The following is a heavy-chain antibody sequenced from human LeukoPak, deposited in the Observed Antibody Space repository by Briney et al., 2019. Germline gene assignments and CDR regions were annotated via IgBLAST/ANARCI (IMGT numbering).Heavy chain of an antibody. CDR1: GFTFSSYS. J-gene: IGHJ5*02. D-gene: IGHD3-3*01. CDR2: ISSSSSYI. V-gene: IGHV3-21*01. Sequence: GGSLRLSCAASGFTFSSYSMNWVRQAPGKGLEWVSSISSSSSYIYYADSVKGRFTISRDNAKNSLYLQMNSPRAEDTAVYYCARADDYDFWSGYYRNWFDPWGQGTLVTVSS. CDR3: ARADDYDFWSGYYRNWFDP.